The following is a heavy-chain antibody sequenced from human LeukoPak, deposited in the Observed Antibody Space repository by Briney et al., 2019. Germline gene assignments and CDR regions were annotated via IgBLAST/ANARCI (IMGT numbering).Heavy chain of an antibody. CDR2: IYPYTGAT. D-gene: IGHD3-10*01. Sequence: GASVKVSCKASGYTFSGTGWYLYWLRQAPGQGLECMGWIYPYTGATHYAQKFQGRVAMTRDTSISTAYMESSRLRPDDTAVYYCARDGPAQMVDFDYWGQGTLVTVSS. CDR1: GYTFSGTGWY. J-gene: IGHJ4*02. V-gene: IGHV1-2*02. CDR3: ARDGPAQMVDFDY.